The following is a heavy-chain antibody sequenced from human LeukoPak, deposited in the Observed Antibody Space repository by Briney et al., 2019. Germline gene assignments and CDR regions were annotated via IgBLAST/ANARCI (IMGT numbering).Heavy chain of an antibody. CDR3: ASGYSSGWYPAGRDY. CDR1: GFTFSTYW. V-gene: IGHV3-74*01. Sequence: GGSLRLSCAASGFTFSTYWMHWVRHAPGKGLVWVSRIDSDGSSTSYADSVKGRFTISRDNAKNTLYLQMNSLRAEDTAVYYCASGYSSGWYPAGRDYWGQGTLVTVSS. J-gene: IGHJ4*02. CDR2: IDSDGSST. D-gene: IGHD6-19*01.